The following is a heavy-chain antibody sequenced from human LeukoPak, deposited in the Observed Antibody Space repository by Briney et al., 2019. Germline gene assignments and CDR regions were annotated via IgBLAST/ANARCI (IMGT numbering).Heavy chain of an antibody. D-gene: IGHD3-22*01. CDR3: ARGFYDSNS. CDR2: IFSGGST. V-gene: IGHV3-66*01. J-gene: IGHJ5*02. CDR1: GFTVSSHY. Sequence: GGSLRLSCAASGFTVSSHYMNWVRQAPGKGLEWISVIFSGGSTYYADSVKGRFTISRDNSKNTLYLQMNSLRAEDTAVYYCARGFYDSNSWGQGTLVTVSS.